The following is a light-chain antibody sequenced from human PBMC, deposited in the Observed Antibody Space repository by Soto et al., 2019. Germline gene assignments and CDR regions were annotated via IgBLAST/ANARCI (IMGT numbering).Light chain of an antibody. Sequence: ETVMTQSPATLSVSPGERATLSCRASQSISSNLAWYQQKPGQAPRLLMFRTSTRATGVPARFSGSGSGTEFNITISSLQSEDSAVYYCQQYDVWPALTFGGGTKVDIK. CDR2: RTS. CDR1: QSISSN. CDR3: QQYDVWPALT. V-gene: IGKV3-15*01. J-gene: IGKJ4*01.